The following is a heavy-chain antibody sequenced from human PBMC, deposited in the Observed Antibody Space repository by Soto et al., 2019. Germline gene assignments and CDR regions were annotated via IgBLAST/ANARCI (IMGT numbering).Heavy chain of an antibody. V-gene: IGHV1-69*06. CDR2: TIPVYNTA. D-gene: IGHD3-10*01. CDR3: ARGVYGSGNYYTGPSAFDS. J-gene: IGHJ3*02. Sequence: QVQLEQSGAEVKKPGSSVKVSCKASGGTLSDHGVAWLRQAPGQGLEWMGGTIPVYNTAKYAQKFQVRVTVTADKFTNIAYMELSSLRSEDTAFYFCARGVYGSGNYYTGPSAFDSWGQGTMVIVSS. CDR1: GGTLSDHG.